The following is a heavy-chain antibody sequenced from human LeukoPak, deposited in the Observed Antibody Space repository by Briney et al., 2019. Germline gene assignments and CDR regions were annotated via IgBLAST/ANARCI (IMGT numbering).Heavy chain of an antibody. CDR3: ARGSVPAAIFIFGYDAFDI. V-gene: IGHV3-30-3*01. J-gene: IGHJ3*02. Sequence: GGPLRLSCAASGFTYSGYAMHWVRQVPGKGLEWVAVISYDGSNKYYADSVKGRFTISRDNSKNTLYLQMNSLRAEDTAVYYCARGSVPAAIFIFGYDAFDIWGQGTMVTVFS. D-gene: IGHD2-2*02. CDR2: ISYDGSNK. CDR1: GFTYSGYA.